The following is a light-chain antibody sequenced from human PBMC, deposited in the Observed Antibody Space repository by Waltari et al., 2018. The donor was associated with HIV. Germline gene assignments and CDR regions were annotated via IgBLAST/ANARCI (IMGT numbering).Light chain of an antibody. V-gene: IGLV2-14*03. CDR3: SSYTSSRTVV. Sequence: QSALTQPASVSGSPGQSITLSCTGASSDVGRYNYVSWYQHHPGKVPKLIIYDVSNRPSGVSNRFSGSKSGTTASLTISGLQAEDEADYYCSSYTSSRTVVFGGGTKLTVL. CDR1: SSDVGRYNY. CDR2: DVS. J-gene: IGLJ2*01.